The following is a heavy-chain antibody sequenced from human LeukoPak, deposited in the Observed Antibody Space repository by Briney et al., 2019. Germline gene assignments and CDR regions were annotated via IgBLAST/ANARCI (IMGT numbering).Heavy chain of an antibody. D-gene: IGHD6-13*01. CDR2: ISYGGSNK. CDR1: GFTFSSYG. Sequence: GGPLRLSCAASGFTFSSYGMHWVRQAPGKGLEWVAVISYGGSNKYYADSVKGRFTISRDNSKNTLYLQMNSLRAEDTAVYYCAKGRAAAGFYYFDYWGQGTLVTVSS. V-gene: IGHV3-30*18. J-gene: IGHJ4*02. CDR3: AKGRAAAGFYYFDY.